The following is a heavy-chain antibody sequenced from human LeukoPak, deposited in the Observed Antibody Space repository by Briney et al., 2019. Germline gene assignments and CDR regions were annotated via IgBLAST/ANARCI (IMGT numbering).Heavy chain of an antibody. D-gene: IGHD3-16*02. CDR3: ARDGGDYDYVWGSYRPKRFDY. J-gene: IGHJ4*02. Sequence: PGGSLRLSCAASGFTFSSYWMSWVRQAPGKGLEWVANIKQDGSEKYYVDSVKGRFTISRDNAKNSLYLQMNSLRAEDTAVYCCARDGGDYDYVWGSYRPKRFDYWGQGTLVTVSS. CDR2: IKQDGSEK. CDR1: GFTFSSYW. V-gene: IGHV3-7*01.